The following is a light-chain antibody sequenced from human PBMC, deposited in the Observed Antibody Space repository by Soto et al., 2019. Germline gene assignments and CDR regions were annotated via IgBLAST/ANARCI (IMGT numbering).Light chain of an antibody. CDR1: QRVSSN. V-gene: IGKV3-15*01. J-gene: IGKJ2*01. CDR2: GAS. Sequence: IVMPQYPVTLSVSPGERATLSCKASQRVSSNVAWYQQKPGQAPRLLIYGASTRATGIPARFSGSGSETEFTLTISSLQSEDFAVYYCQQYNNWPPYTLGQGTKVDIK. CDR3: QQYNNWPPYT.